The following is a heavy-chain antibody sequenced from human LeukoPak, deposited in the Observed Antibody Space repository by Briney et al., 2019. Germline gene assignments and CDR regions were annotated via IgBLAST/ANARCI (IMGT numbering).Heavy chain of an antibody. CDR3: ARIFDRDV. CDR2: IQATGTT. D-gene: IGHD3-22*01. CDR1: GGSITNSW. Sequence: SETLSLTCTVSGGSITNSWWSWIRHSAGRGMQWIGRIQATGTTNYNPSLKSQVSMSLDMSTKQFSLTLSAVSVADTATYYCARIFDRDVWGQGALVTVSP. J-gene: IGHJ3*01. V-gene: IGHV4-4*07.